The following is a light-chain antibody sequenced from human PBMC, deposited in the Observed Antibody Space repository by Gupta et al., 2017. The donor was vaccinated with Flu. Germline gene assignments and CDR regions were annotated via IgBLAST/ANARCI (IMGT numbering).Light chain of an antibody. Sequence: GTLYLSPGERATPSCRASQRERGNYLAWFQQKPGQAPRLLIYGASSRATGIPDRFSGSGSGTDFTLTISRLEPEDFAAYYCQHEGSSPWTFGQGTKVEIK. CDR1: QRERGNY. V-gene: IGKV3-20*01. J-gene: IGKJ1*01. CDR3: QHEGSSPWT. CDR2: GAS.